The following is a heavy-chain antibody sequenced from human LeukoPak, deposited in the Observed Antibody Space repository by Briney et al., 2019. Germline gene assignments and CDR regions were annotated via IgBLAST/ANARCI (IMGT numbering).Heavy chain of an antibody. CDR1: GYTFTGYY. J-gene: IGHJ5*02. D-gene: IGHD2-2*01. Sequence: ASVKVSCKASGYTFTGYYMHWVRQAPGQGLEWMGWINPNSGVTNYAQKFQGRVTMTRDTSISTAYMELSRLRSDDTAVYYCARVTHGYCSSTSCSWFDPWGQGTLVTVSS. V-gene: IGHV1-2*02. CDR3: ARVTHGYCSSTSCSWFDP. CDR2: INPNSGVT.